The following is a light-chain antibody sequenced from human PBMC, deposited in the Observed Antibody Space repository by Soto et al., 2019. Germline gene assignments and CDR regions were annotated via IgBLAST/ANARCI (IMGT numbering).Light chain of an antibody. J-gene: IGKJ1*01. V-gene: IGKV1-5*03. CDR3: QQYSTYSRA. CDR2: KAS. CDR1: QNINNL. Sequence: DIQMTQSPSTLSASVGDRVTITCRASQNINNLLAWYQQKPGKAPNLLIYKASSLESGVPSRFSGSGYGTEFTLTISSLQPEDFATFYCQQYSTYSRAFGQRTKVEIK.